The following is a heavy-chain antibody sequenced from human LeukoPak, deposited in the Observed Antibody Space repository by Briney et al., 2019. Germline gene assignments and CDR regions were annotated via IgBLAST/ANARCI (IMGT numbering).Heavy chain of an antibody. D-gene: IGHD3-16*01. Sequence: PGGSLRLSCVASGFSFTSSWMTWVRQAPGKGLEWVSGISGSGGRIYYADSVKGRFTISRDNSKNTLYLQMNSLRAEDTAVYYCAKDFESVGGAFDIWGQGTMVTVSS. CDR1: GFSFTSSW. V-gene: IGHV3-23*01. CDR2: ISGSGGRI. CDR3: AKDFESVGGAFDI. J-gene: IGHJ3*02.